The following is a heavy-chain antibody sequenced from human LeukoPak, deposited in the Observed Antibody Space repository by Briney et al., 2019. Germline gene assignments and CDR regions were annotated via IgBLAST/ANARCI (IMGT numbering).Heavy chain of an antibody. J-gene: IGHJ1*01. CDR2: ISAYNGNT. Sequence: ASVKVSCKASGYTFTSYGISWVRQAPGQGLEWMGWISAYNGNTNYAQKLQGRVTMTTDTSTSTAYMELRSLRSGDTAVYYCARDEGSLARAEYFQHWGQGTLVTVSS. CDR1: GYTFTSYG. CDR3: ARDEGSLARAEYFQH. V-gene: IGHV1-18*01. D-gene: IGHD6-6*01.